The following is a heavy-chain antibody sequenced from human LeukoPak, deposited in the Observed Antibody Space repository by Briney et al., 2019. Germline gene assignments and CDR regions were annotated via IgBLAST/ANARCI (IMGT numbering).Heavy chain of an antibody. V-gene: IGHV3-15*07. CDR3: TTRSPARYCSDGACYSSADY. J-gene: IGHJ4*02. CDR1: GFSFSDAW. CDR2: IRSKADGGTP. D-gene: IGHD2-15*01. Sequence: GGSLRLSCAAPGFSFSDAWMNWVRQAPGKGLEWVGHIRSKADGGTPDYIAPVKGRFTISRDDSKDTPYLQMNSLNTEDTAMYYCTTRSPARYCSDGACYSSADYWGQGTLVTVSS.